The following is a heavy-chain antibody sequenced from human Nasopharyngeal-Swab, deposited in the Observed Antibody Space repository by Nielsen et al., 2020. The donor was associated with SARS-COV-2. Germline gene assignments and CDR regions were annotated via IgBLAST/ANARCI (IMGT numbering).Heavy chain of an antibody. CDR3: ARDPRGPDY. J-gene: IGHJ4*02. CDR1: GYTFTTYG. D-gene: IGHD6-25*01. V-gene: IGHV1-18*01. CDR2: ISPYNGKT. Sequence: ASVKVSCKASGYTFTTYGISWVRQAPGQGLEWMGWISPYNGKTKYAQKFQDRVNMTTDTSTSTAYMELRSLRSDDTAVYFCARDPRGPDYWGQGTLVTVSS.